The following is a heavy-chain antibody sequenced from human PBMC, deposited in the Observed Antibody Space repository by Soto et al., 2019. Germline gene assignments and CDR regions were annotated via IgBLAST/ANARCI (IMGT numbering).Heavy chain of an antibody. D-gene: IGHD1-20*01. CDR2: INHSGST. J-gene: IGHJ5*02. Sequence: PSETRSLTCAFYGGSFSGYYWSWIRQPPGKGLEWIAEINHSGSTNYNPSLKSRVTISVDTSKNQFSLKLSSVTAADTAVYYCARGITWFDPWGQGTLVTVSS. CDR1: GGSFSGYY. V-gene: IGHV4-34*01. CDR3: ARGITWFDP.